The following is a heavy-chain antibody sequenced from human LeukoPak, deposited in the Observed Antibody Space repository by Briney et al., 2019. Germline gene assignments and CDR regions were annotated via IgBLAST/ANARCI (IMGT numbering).Heavy chain of an antibody. CDR3: ARGRDYYDSSGNFDY. CDR1: GGSFSGYY. Sequence: PSETLSLTCAVYGGSFSGYYWSWIRQPPGKGLEWIGEINHSGSTNYNPSLKSRVTVSVDTSNTQFSLKLSSVTAADTAVYYCARGRDYYDSSGNFDYWGQGTLVTVSS. CDR2: INHSGST. V-gene: IGHV4-34*01. D-gene: IGHD3-22*01. J-gene: IGHJ4*02.